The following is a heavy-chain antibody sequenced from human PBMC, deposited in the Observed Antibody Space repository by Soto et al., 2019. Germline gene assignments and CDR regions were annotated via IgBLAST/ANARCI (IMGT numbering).Heavy chain of an antibody. J-gene: IGHJ4*02. CDR3: ARVGRGGGDSD. CDR1: GYTFTNYG. V-gene: IGHV1-18*01. D-gene: IGHD2-21*02. CDR2: ISAYNGNT. Sequence: QVQLVQSGTEVKKPGASVKVSCKASGYTFTNYGINWVRQAPGQGLEWMGWISAYNGNTDYAQRLQGRVTMTTDTSTSTAYMELRSLSSDDTAVYFCARVGRGGGDSDWGQGTLVTVSS.